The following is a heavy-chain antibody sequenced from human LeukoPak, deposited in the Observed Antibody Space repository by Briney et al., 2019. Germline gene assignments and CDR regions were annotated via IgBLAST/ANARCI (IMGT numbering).Heavy chain of an antibody. V-gene: IGHV1-69*05. CDR2: IIPIFGTA. D-gene: IGHD6-6*01. J-gene: IGHJ4*02. CDR1: GGTFRSYA. CDR3: ARGKYSRSPGSFDY. Sequence: GASVKVSCKASGGTFRSYAISWVRQAPGQGLEWMGGIIPIFGTANYAQKFQGRVTITTDESTSTAYMELSSLRSEDTAVYYCARGKYSRSPGSFDYWGQGTLVTVSS.